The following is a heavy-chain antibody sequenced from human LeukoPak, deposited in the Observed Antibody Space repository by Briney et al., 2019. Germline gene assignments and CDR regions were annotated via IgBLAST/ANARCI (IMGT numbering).Heavy chain of an antibody. J-gene: IGHJ4*02. V-gene: IGHV1-24*01. D-gene: IGHD2-15*01. CDR3: ATRTALDYCSGGSCYSVIDY. CDR2: FDPEDGET. CDR1: GYTLTELS. Sequence: ASVKVSCKVSGYTLTELSMHWVRQAPGKGLEWMGGFDPEDGETIYAQKFQGRVTMTEDTSTDTAYMELSSLRSEDTAVYYCATRTALDYCSGGSCYSVIDYWGQGTLVTVSS.